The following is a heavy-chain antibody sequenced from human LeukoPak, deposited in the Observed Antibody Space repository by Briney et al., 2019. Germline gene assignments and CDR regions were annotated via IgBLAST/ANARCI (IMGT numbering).Heavy chain of an antibody. D-gene: IGHD5-12*01. CDR1: GFTFSSYA. CDR2: IYSGGST. Sequence: GGSLRLSCAASGFTFSSYAMSWVRQAPGKGLEWVSVIYSGGSTYYADSVKGRFTISRDNSKNTLYLQMNSLRAEDTAVYYCAGYDNNGWFDPWGQGTLVTASS. V-gene: IGHV3-53*01. J-gene: IGHJ5*02. CDR3: AGYDNNGWFDP.